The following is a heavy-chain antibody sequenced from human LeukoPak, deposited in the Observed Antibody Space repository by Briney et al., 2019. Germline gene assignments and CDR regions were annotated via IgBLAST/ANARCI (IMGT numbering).Heavy chain of an antibody. CDR3: ARGGYYFDY. CDR2: IDYTGNT. V-gene: IGHV4-61*08. J-gene: IGHJ4*02. D-gene: IGHD3-16*01. Sequence: SETLSLTCTVSGGSTSSGGYYWSWIRQPPGKELEWIGYIDYTGNTNYNPSLKSRVTISIDTSKNLFSLKLRSVTAADMALYYCARGGYYFDYWGQGTLVTVSS. CDR1: GGSTSSGGYY.